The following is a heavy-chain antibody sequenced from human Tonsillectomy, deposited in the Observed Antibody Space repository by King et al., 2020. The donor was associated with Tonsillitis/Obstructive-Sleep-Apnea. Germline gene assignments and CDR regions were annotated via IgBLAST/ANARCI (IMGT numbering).Heavy chain of an antibody. Sequence: QVQLQQWGAGLLKPSETLSLTCAVYGGSFSGYYWNWIRQPPGKGLEWIGEINDSGSTNFKPSLKSRVTISVDTSKNQFSLKLASVTAADTAVYYCARGPRRAYNWNYHYYFDYWGQGTLVTVSS. V-gene: IGHV4-34*01. CDR1: GGSFSGYY. J-gene: IGHJ4*02. CDR2: INDSGST. CDR3: ARGPRRAYNWNYHYYFDY. D-gene: IGHD1-7*01.